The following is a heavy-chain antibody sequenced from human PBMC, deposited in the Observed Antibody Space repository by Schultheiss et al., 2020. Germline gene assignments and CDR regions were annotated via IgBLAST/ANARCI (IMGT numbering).Heavy chain of an antibody. J-gene: IGHJ1*01. CDR2: IYSGGST. CDR3: AREHCSSTSCYAGYFQH. Sequence: GGSLRLSCAASGFTVSSNYMSWVRQAPGKGLEWVSVIYSGGSTYYADSVKGRFTISRDNSKNTLYLQMNSLRAEDTAVYYCAREHCSSTSCYAGYFQHWGQGTLVTVPS. V-gene: IGHV3-53*01. D-gene: IGHD2-2*01. CDR1: GFTVSSNY.